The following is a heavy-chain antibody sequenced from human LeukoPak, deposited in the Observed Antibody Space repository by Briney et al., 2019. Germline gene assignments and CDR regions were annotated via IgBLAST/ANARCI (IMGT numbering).Heavy chain of an antibody. J-gene: IGHJ4*02. CDR3: ARDGKITARPLDY. D-gene: IGHD6-6*01. Sequence: SETLSLTCTVSGGSISSSSYCWGWIRQPPGKGLEWIGSIYYSGSTYYNPSLKSRVTISVDTSKNQFSLKLSSVTAADTAVYYCARDGKITARPLDYWGQGTLVTVSS. V-gene: IGHV4-39*07. CDR1: GGSISSSSYC. CDR2: IYYSGST.